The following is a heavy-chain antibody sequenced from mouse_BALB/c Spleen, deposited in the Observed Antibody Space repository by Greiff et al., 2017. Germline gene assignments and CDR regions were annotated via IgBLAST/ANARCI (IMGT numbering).Heavy chain of an antibody. D-gene: IGHD2-14*01. J-gene: IGHJ3*01. Sequence: EVKLVESGPGLVKPSQSLSLTCTVTGYSITSDYAWNWIRQFPGNKLEWMGYISYSGSTSYNPSLKSRISITRDTSKNQFFLQLNSVTTEDTATYYCARGGTTDWFAYWGQGTLVTVSA. CDR3: ARGGTTDWFAY. CDR1: GYSITSDYA. CDR2: ISYSGST. V-gene: IGHV3-2*02.